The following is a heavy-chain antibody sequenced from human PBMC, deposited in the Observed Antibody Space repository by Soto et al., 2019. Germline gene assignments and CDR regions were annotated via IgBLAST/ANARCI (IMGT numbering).Heavy chain of an antibody. CDR3: AKGIGYSGYGRTPYYCYGMDV. D-gene: IGHD5-12*01. J-gene: IGHJ6*02. CDR2: IGGSGGST. CDR1: AFTFRSYA. V-gene: IGHV3-23*01. Sequence: SLRLSCAASAFTFRSYAMIWIRQASGKQLEWVSAIGGSGGSTFYADAVKGRFTISRENSKNALYLQMISLRAEDTAVYYCAKGIGYSGYGRTPYYCYGMDVWGQGTTVTVSS.